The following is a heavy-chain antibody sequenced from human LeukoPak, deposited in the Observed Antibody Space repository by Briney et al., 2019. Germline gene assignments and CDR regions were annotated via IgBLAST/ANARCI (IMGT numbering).Heavy chain of an antibody. V-gene: IGHV4-30-2*05. CDR3: ARGGGNSGY. CDR2: IYHSGST. J-gene: IGHJ4*02. Sequence: SETLSLTCTVSGGSISSGGYYWSWIRQPPGKGLEWIGYIYHSGSTYYNPSLKSRVTISVDTSKNQFSPKLSSVTAADTAVYYCARGGGNSGYWGQGTLVTVSS. D-gene: IGHD4-23*01. CDR1: GGSISSGGYY.